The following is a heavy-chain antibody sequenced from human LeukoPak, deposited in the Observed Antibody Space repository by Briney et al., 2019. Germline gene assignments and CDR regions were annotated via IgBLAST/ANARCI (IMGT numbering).Heavy chain of an antibody. D-gene: IGHD6-13*01. CDR1: GFTFSSYW. CDR3: ARSGIGAAFDY. V-gene: IGHV3-7*03. Sequence: GGSLRLSCAASGFTFSSYWMSWVRQAPGKGLEWVASIKEDGSEKYYVDSVKGRLTISRDNAKNSVFLQMNSLRAEDTAVYYCARSGIGAAFDYWGQGTLVTVSS. J-gene: IGHJ4*02. CDR2: IKEDGSEK.